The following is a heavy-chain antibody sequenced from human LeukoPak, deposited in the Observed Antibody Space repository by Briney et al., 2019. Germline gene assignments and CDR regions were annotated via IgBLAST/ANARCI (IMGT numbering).Heavy chain of an antibody. CDR1: GYTFTSYD. Sequence: SVKVSCKASGYTFTSYDINWVRQATGQGLEWMGGIMPVFGTPKYAEEFQGRVTISADDSTNTAYMDLSSLRYDDTAVYYCARGSASNWPVDIWGQGTLVIVSS. V-gene: IGHV1-69*13. J-gene: IGHJ4*02. D-gene: IGHD6-13*01. CDR3: ARGSASNWPVDI. CDR2: IMPVFGTP.